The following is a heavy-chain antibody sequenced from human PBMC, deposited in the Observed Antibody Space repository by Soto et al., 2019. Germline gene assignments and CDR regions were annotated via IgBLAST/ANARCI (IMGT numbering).Heavy chain of an antibody. CDR2: INGASTTT. V-gene: IGHV3-48*02. J-gene: IGHJ4*02. Sequence: DVQLVGSGGGLVQPGGSLRLSCVASGFPFSSYAMHWVRQAPGKGLVWISYINGASTTTFYADSVKGRFTVSIDNAKNSVYLQMSSLRHEDTAFYYCARDLSHWGQGMLVTVSS. CDR1: GFPFSSYA. CDR3: ARDLSH.